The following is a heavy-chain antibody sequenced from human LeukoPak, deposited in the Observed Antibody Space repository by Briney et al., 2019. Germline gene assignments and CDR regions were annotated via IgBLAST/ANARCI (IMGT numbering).Heavy chain of an antibody. Sequence: PGRSLRLSCAASGFNFRNYDMHWVRQAPAKGLEWVASIRSDASNKYYADSVKGRFTISRDNAKNTLFLQMNSLRAEDTAVYYCARAYYFDTTGHDSDALDIWGRGTMVTVSS. J-gene: IGHJ3*02. D-gene: IGHD3-22*01. CDR3: ARAYYFDTTGHDSDALDI. V-gene: IGHV3-33*01. CDR1: GFNFRNYD. CDR2: IRSDASNK.